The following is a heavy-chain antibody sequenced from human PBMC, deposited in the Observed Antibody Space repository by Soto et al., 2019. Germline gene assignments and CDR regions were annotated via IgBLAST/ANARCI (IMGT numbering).Heavy chain of an antibody. CDR2: ISYDGSNK. Sequence: GGSLRLSCAASGFTFGSYAMSWVRQAPGKGLEWVAVISYDGSNKYYADSVKGRFTISRDNSKNTLYLQMNSLRAEDTAVYYCAKDVQQQPTTFFDYWGQGTLVTSPQ. CDR3: AKDVQQQPTTFFDY. J-gene: IGHJ4*02. V-gene: IGHV3-30*18. CDR1: GFTFGSYA. D-gene: IGHD6-13*01.